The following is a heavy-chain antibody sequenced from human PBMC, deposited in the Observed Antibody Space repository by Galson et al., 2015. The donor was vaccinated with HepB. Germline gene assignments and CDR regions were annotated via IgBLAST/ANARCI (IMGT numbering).Heavy chain of an antibody. CDR3: AKEGRYDFWSGYYLDAFNL. Sequence: SLRLSCAASGFTFSSYGMHWVRQAPGKGLEWVAVVSSDGSNKYYADSVKGRFTISRDNSKNTLYLQMYLQMNSLRAEDTAVYYCAKEGRYDFWSGYYLDAFNLWGQAAMVTVPS. J-gene: IGHJ3*01. D-gene: IGHD3-3*01. CDR2: VSSDGSNK. CDR1: GFTFSSYG. V-gene: IGHV3-30*18.